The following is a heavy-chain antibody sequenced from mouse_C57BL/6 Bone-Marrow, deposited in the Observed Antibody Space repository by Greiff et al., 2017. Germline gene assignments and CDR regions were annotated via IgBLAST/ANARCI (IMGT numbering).Heavy chain of an antibody. D-gene: IGHD1-1*01. V-gene: IGHV5-17*01. J-gene: IGHJ2*01. Sequence: EVKLMESGGGLVKPGGSLKLSCAASGFTFSDYGMHWVRQAPEKGLEWVAYISSGSSTIYYADTVKGRFTISRDNAKNTLFLQMTSLRSEDTAMYYCARDFTTVVAEVYYFDYWGQGTTLTVSS. CDR3: ARDFTTVVAEVYYFDY. CDR2: ISSGSSTI. CDR1: GFTFSDYG.